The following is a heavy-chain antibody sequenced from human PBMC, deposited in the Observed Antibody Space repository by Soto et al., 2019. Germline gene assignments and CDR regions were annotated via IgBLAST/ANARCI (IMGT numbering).Heavy chain of an antibody. CDR3: AKDNQFCSSTSCSRGYYYGMDV. Sequence: GGSLRLSCAASGFTFSSYGMHWVRQAPGKGLEWVAVISYDGSNKYYADSVKGRFTISRDNSKNTLYLQMNSLRAEDTAVYYCAKDNQFCSSTSCSRGYYYGMDVWGQGTTVTVSS. J-gene: IGHJ6*02. CDR2: ISYDGSNK. D-gene: IGHD2-2*01. V-gene: IGHV3-30*18. CDR1: GFTFSSYG.